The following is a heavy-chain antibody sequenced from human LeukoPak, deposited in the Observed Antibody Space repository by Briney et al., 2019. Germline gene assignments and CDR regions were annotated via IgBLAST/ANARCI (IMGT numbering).Heavy chain of an antibody. CDR3: ARDYCSSTSCCFLDN. Sequence: PGRPLRLSCAASGFTVSSNYMTWVRQAPGKGLEWVSVIYSGGNTYYADSVKGRFTISRDNTKNTLYLQMNSLRADDTAVYYCARDYCSSTSCCFLDNWGQGTLVTVSS. V-gene: IGHV3-66*01. D-gene: IGHD2-2*01. CDR1: GFTVSSNY. J-gene: IGHJ4*02. CDR2: IYSGGNT.